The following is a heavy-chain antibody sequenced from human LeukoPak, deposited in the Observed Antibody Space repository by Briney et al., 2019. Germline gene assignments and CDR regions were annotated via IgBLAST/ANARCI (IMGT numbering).Heavy chain of an antibody. CDR3: ARHRLSSRAPDYHPYIDV. Sequence: PSETLSLTCSVSGDSITNSPYYWGWIRQPPGRSLEWIAVAPHSGTSYYNPSLKSRVTISVDTSKNEFSLKVNSVTATDTGLYYCARHRLSSRAPDYHPYIDVWGRGTTVTVSS. CDR2: APHSGTS. D-gene: IGHD2/OR15-2a*01. CDR1: GDSITNSPYY. J-gene: IGHJ6*03. V-gene: IGHV4-39*01.